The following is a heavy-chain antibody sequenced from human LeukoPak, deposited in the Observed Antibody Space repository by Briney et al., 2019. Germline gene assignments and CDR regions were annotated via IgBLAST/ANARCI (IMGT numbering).Heavy chain of an antibody. J-gene: IGHJ4*02. V-gene: IGHV3-21*01. D-gene: IGHD3-16*02. Sequence: GGSLRLSCVGSGFTLSSYNMNWVRQAPGKGLEWVSSISSSSSYIYYADSVKGRFTISRDNAKSSLYLQLNSLRAEDTAVYFCTRGYRGADNWGQGTLVTVSS. CDR3: TRGYRGADN. CDR2: ISSSSSYI. CDR1: GFTLSSYN.